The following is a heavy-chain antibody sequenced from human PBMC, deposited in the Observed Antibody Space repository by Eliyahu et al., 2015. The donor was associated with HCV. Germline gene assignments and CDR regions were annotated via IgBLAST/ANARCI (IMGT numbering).Heavy chain of an antibody. CDR2: INPSGGST. Sequence: SGYTFTSYYMHWVRQAPGQGLEWMGIINPSGGSTSYAQKFQGRVTMTRDTSTSTVYMELSSLRSEDTAVYYCARVCSGGSCYPYYYYYGMDVWGQGTTVTVSS. CDR1: GYTFTSYY. J-gene: IGHJ6*02. V-gene: IGHV1-46*01. CDR3: ARVCSGGSCYPYYYYYGMDV. D-gene: IGHD2-15*01.